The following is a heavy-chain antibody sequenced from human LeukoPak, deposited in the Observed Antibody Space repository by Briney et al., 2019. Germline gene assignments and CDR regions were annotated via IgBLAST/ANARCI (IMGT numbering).Heavy chain of an antibody. CDR1: GFTFSSYG. CDR2: ISYDGSNK. CDR3: AKSDLWFGESPYYFDY. V-gene: IGHV3-30*18. Sequence: GGSLRLSCAASGFTFSSYGMHWVRQAPGKGLEWVAVISYDGSNKYYADSVKGRFTISRDNSKNTLYLQMNSLRAEDTAVYYCAKSDLWFGESPYYFDYWGQGTLVTVSS. D-gene: IGHD3-10*01. J-gene: IGHJ4*02.